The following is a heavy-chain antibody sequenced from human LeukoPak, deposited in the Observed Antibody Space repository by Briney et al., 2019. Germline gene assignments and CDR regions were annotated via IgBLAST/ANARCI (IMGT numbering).Heavy chain of an antibody. CDR1: GFTFSNYW. CDR2: ISSSSSTI. Sequence: GGSLRLSCAASGFTFSNYWMHWVRQAPGKGLEWVSYISSSSSTIYYADSVKGRFTISRDNSKNTLYLQMNSLRAEDTAVYYCAKDPGIRNYYYMDVWGKGTTVTVSS. D-gene: IGHD1-14*01. J-gene: IGHJ6*03. CDR3: AKDPGIRNYYYMDV. V-gene: IGHV3-48*01.